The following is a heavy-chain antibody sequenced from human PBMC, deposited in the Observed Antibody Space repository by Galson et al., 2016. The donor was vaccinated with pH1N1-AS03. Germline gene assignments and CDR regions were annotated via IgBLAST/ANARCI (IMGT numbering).Heavy chain of an antibody. Sequence: SVKVSCKASGGTLNNYAINWVRQAPGQGLEWMGGISPIFGSANHAQKFQGRVTIPADIFTNTVYTELSSLRTEDTAVYYCARGLTYHFGSGSVFWGQGTLVTVSS. CDR3: ARGLTYHFGSGSVF. J-gene: IGHJ4*02. D-gene: IGHD3-10*01. CDR2: ISPIFGSA. CDR1: GGTLNNYA. V-gene: IGHV1-69*06.